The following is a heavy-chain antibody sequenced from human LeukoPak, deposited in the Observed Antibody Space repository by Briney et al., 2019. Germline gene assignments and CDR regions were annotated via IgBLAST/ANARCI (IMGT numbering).Heavy chain of an antibody. D-gene: IGHD1-1*01. CDR1: GCTFSSYA. Sequence: SVKVSCKGSGCTFSSYAISWVRQAPGQGLEWMGGIIPIFGTANYAQKFQGRVTITADESTSTAYMELSSLRSEDTAVYYCARENWNDLRIDYWGQGTLVTVSS. V-gene: IGHV1-69*01. CDR3: ARENWNDLRIDY. J-gene: IGHJ4*02. CDR2: IIPIFGTA.